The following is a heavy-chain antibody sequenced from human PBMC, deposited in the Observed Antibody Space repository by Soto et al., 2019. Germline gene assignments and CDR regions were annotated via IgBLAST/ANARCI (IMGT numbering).Heavy chain of an antibody. J-gene: IGHJ5*02. Sequence: QVMVKESGPVLVKPTETLTLTCTVSGFSLSNAGLGVSWIRQPPGKALEWLAHIFSNDEKSYSTSLKSRLTISKDTSKSQVVLTMTNMEPVDTATYYCASTYSTSWYWFDPWGQGTLVTVSS. CDR1: GFSLSNAGLG. D-gene: IGHD6-13*01. V-gene: IGHV2-26*04. CDR2: IFSNDEK. CDR3: ASTYSTSWYWFDP.